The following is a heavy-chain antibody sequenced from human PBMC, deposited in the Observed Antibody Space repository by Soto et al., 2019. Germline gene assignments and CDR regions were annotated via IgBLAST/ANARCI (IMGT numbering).Heavy chain of an antibody. CDR2: ISYDGSNK. V-gene: IGHV3-30*03. Sequence: LSLSWAASGFTFSSYGMHWVRQAPGKGLEWAAVISYDGSNKYYADSVKGRFTISRDNSKNTLYLQMNSLRAEDTAVYYCARVGGRFVWDVKNDAFDMWGRGTMVTVSS. D-gene: IGHD3-16*01. CDR3: ARVGGRFVWDVKNDAFDM. CDR1: GFTFSSYG. J-gene: IGHJ3*02.